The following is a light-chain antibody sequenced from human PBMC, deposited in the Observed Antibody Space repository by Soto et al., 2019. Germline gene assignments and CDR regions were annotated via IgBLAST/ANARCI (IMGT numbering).Light chain of an antibody. V-gene: IGKV1-39*01. CDR3: QQSYSTPWT. J-gene: IGKJ1*01. CDR2: AAS. Sequence: DIQMTQSASSLSASVGDRVTITYRTSHSFSSYLNWYQQKPGKAPKLLIYAASSLESGVPSRFSGSGSGTDFTLTISSLQPEDFATYYCQQSYSTPWTFGQGTKVEIK. CDR1: HSFSSY.